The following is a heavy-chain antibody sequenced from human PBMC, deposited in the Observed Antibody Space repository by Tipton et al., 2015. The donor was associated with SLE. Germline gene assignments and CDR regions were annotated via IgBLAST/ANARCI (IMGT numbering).Heavy chain of an antibody. CDR1: DGSINNGDYY. J-gene: IGHJ4*02. D-gene: IGHD3/OR15-3a*01. V-gene: IGHV4-31*03. CDR2: ISYSGST. CDR3: ARRDFWTGYLDY. Sequence: TLSLTCSVSDGSINNGDYYWTWIRQPPGKGLEWIGYISYSGSTFYNPSLKSRFTISLDTSKSQFSLKLSSVTAADTAVYYCARRDFWTGYLDYWGQGRLVTVSS.